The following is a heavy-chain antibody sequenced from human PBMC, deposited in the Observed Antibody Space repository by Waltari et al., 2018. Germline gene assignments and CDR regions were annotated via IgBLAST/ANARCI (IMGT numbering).Heavy chain of an antibody. CDR1: GYTFTRYT. V-gene: IGHV7-4-1*02. CDR2: INTNTGNP. CDR3: AGTATITMIRGIWFDP. J-gene: IGHJ5*02. Sequence: QVQLVQSGSELKKPGASVKVSCKASGYTFTRYTMNWVRQAPGQGLEWMGWINTNTGNPTDAQGFTGRFVFSLDTSVSTAYLQISSLKAEDTAVYYCAGTATITMIRGIWFDPWGQGTLVTVSS. D-gene: IGHD3-10*01.